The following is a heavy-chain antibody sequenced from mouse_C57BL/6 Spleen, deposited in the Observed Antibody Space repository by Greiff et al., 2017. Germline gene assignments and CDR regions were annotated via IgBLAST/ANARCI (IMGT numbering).Heavy chain of an antibody. CDR1: GFTFSSYA. CDR3: AKVYGNYEAMDY. Sequence: DVQLVESGGGLVKPGGSLKLSCAASGFTFSSYAMSWVRQTPEKRLEWVATISDGGSYTYYPDNVKGRFTISRDNAKNNLYLQMSHLQSEDTAMYYCAKVYGNYEAMDYWGQGTSVTVSS. CDR2: ISDGGSYT. V-gene: IGHV5-4*01. J-gene: IGHJ4*01. D-gene: IGHD2-1*01.